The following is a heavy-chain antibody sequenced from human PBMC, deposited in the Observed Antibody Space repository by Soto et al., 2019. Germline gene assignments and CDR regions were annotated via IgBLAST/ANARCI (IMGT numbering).Heavy chain of an antibody. Sequence: QVQLQQWGAGLLKPSETLSLTCAVYGGSFSGYYWSWIRQPPGKGLEWIGEINHSGSTNYHPSLKGRLNITEDTSKNQFSLKLSSVTAADTAVYYCARGLLLWYVELSRRGDPYYSMDVWGKGTTVTVSS. CDR2: INHSGST. CDR1: GGSFSGYY. V-gene: IGHV4-34*01. CDR3: ARGLLLWYVELSRRGDPYYSMDV. D-gene: IGHD3-10*01. J-gene: IGHJ6*03.